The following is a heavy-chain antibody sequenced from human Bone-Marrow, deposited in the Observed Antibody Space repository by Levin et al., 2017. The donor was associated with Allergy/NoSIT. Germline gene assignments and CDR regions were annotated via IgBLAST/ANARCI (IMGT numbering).Heavy chain of an antibody. J-gene: IGHJ4*02. Sequence: QPGGSLRLSCSGSGFTFSSHAMSWVRQAPGKGLEWVASISGSGGVPFYADSVRGRFTISRDNTRNTLYLQMNTLTAEDTAVYYCAREDCGSTTCYIASWGQGTPVTVSS. V-gene: IGHV3-23*01. CDR3: AREDCGSTTCYIAS. CDR1: GFTFSSHA. CDR2: ISGSGGVP. D-gene: IGHD1-26*01.